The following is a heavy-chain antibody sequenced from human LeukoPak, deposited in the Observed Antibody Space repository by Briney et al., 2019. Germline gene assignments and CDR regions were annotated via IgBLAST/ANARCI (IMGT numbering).Heavy chain of an antibody. CDR1: GFTFSTFA. Sequence: GGSLRLSCAASGFTFSTFAMSWVRQAPGMGLEWVSALSAGVTHYADSVRGRFSIFAADSENTVYLQMNSLRAEDTAVYYCVRKAGHCSRTSCVKSNWFDPWGQGTLVTVSS. CDR2: LSAGVT. V-gene: IGHV3-23*01. D-gene: IGHD2-2*01. CDR3: VRKAGHCSRTSCVKSNWFDP. J-gene: IGHJ5*02.